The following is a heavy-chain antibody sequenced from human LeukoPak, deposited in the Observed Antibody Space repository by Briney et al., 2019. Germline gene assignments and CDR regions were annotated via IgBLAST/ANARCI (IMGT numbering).Heavy chain of an antibody. V-gene: IGHV5-51*01. CDR3: ARLPGMVATSGFDY. CDR1: GSSFTSYW. CDR2: IYPGDSDT. J-gene: IGHJ4*02. Sequence: ESLKISYKGSGSSFTSYWIGWGRQMPGKGLGWMGIIYPGDSDTRYSPSFQGQVTISADKSISTAYLQWSSLKASDTAMYYCARLPGMVATSGFDYWGQGTLVTVSS. D-gene: IGHD5-12*01.